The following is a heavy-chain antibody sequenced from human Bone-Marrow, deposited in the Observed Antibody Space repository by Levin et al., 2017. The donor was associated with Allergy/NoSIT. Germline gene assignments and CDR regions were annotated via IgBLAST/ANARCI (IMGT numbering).Heavy chain of an antibody. CDR3: ARLSLTFYDILTGYYSPIGTFDY. J-gene: IGHJ4*02. V-gene: IGHV4-30-4*01. D-gene: IGHD3-9*01. CDR1: GGSINSGDSY. CDR2: IYYSGST. Sequence: SQTLSLTCNVSGGSINSGDSYWSWIRQPPGKGLEWIGYIYYSGSTYYNPSLKSRITISIDTSKSHFSLQLSSVTAADTAVYYCARLSLTFYDILTGYYSPIGTFDYWGQGTLVTVSS.